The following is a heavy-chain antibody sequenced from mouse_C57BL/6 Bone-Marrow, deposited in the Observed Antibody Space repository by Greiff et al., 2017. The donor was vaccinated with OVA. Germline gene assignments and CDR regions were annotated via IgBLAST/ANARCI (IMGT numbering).Heavy chain of an antibody. Sequence: VKLQQPGAELVMPGASVKLSCKASGYTFTSYWMHWVKQRPGQGLEWIGEIDPSDSYTNYNQKFKGKSTLTVDKSSSTAYMQLSSLTSEDSAVYYCITTVVGRAMDYWGQGTSVTVSS. CDR3: ITTVVGRAMDY. J-gene: IGHJ4*01. D-gene: IGHD1-1*01. CDR1: GYTFTSYW. CDR2: IDPSDSYT. V-gene: IGHV1-69*01.